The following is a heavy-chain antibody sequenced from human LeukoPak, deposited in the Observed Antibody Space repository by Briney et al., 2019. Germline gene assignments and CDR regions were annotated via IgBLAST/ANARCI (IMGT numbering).Heavy chain of an antibody. V-gene: IGHV3-53*01. Sequence: GGSLRLSCAASGFTVSSNYMSWVRQAPGKGLEWVSVIYSGGSTYYADSVKGRFTISRDNSKNTLYLQMNSLRAEDTAVYYCARGLLLLWFGELSPPKEYGMDVWGQGTTVTVSS. D-gene: IGHD3-10*01. J-gene: IGHJ6*02. CDR3: ARGLLLLWFGELSPPKEYGMDV. CDR2: IYSGGST. CDR1: GFTVSSNY.